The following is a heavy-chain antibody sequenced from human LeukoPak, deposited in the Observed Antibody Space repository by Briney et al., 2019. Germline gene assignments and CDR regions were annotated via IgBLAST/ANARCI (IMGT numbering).Heavy chain of an antibody. V-gene: IGHV3-30-3*01. CDR2: MSYDGSNK. Sequence: GRSLRLSCAASGFTFTTYAVHWVRQAPGKGLEGLAIMSYDGSNKYYADYVKGRFTVSRDSSKNTVYLQMNSLRVDDTAIYYCALAVAALEAFDIWGQGTMVTVSS. CDR1: GFTFTTYA. CDR3: ALAVAALEAFDI. D-gene: IGHD6-19*01. J-gene: IGHJ3*02.